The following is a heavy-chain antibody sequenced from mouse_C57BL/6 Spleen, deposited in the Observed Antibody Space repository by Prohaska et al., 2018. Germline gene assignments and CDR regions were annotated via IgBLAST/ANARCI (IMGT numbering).Heavy chain of an antibody. V-gene: IGHV1-63*01. CDR2: IYTGGGYT. J-gene: IGHJ2*01. CDR1: GYTFTNYW. D-gene: IGHD2-3*01. Sequence: HVQLQQSGAELVRPGTSVKMSCKASGYTFTNYWRGWAKQRPGHRLEWIGDIYTGGGYTNYNEKFKRKATLTADKSSSTAYMQFSSLTSADSAIYYCARGDGYYDYWGQGTTLTVSS. CDR3: ARGDGYYDY.